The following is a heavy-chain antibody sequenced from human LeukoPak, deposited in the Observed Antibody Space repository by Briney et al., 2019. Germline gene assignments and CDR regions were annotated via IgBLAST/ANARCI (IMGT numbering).Heavy chain of an antibody. CDR2: ISAYNGNT. J-gene: IGHJ5*02. CDR1: GYSFTSYG. Sequence: GASVKVSCKASGYSFTSYGISWVRQAPGQGLEWMGWISAYNGNTNYAQNLQGRVTMSTDTSTTTAYMELRSLRPDDTAVYYCARDRGYGSRWLAWFDPWGQGTLVTVSS. V-gene: IGHV1-18*04. D-gene: IGHD6-13*01. CDR3: ARDRGYGSRWLAWFDP.